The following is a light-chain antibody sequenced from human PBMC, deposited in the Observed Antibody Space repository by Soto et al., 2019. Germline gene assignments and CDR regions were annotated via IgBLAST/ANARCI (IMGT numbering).Light chain of an antibody. Sequence: EIVLTQSPGTLSLSPGERATLSCRASQSVSQNFLAWYQQKPGQAPRLLINGASSRATGIPDRFSGSGSGTAFSLTIDRLEPEDFAVYFCQQYVSSPPTFGGGTKVAIK. J-gene: IGKJ4*01. CDR1: QSVSQNF. CDR2: GAS. V-gene: IGKV3-20*01. CDR3: QQYVSSPPT.